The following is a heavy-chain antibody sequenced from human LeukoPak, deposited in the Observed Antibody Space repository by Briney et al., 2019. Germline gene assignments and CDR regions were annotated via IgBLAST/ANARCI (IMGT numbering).Heavy chain of an antibody. CDR2: IYYSGNT. V-gene: IGHV4-59*01. D-gene: IGHD3-10*01. CDR3: ARDRVTMVRGVPSGMDV. CDR1: GGSISSYC. Sequence: LSETLSLTCTVSGGSISSYCWSWVRQPPGKGLEWIGYIYYSGNTNYNPSLKSRVTISVDTSKNQFSLKLSSVTAADTAVYYCARDRVTMVRGVPSGMDVWGKGTTVTVSS. J-gene: IGHJ6*04.